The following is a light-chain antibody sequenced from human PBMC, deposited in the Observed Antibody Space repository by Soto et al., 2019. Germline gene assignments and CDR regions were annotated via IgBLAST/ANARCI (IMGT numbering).Light chain of an antibody. CDR2: GAS. J-gene: IGKJ1*01. Sequence: EIVLTQSPGTLSLSPGERATLSCRASQSVASRNLAWYQQKSGQAPRLLIYGASSRAIHTPDRFSGSGSGTGFTLTISGLEPEDFAVYYCQHFGISLWTFGQGTKVEI. CDR3: QHFGISLWT. CDR1: QSVASRN. V-gene: IGKV3-20*01.